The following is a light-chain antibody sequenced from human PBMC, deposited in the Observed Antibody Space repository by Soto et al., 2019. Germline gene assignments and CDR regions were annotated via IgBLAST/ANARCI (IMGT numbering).Light chain of an antibody. Sequence: DIQMTQSPSFLSASVGDRVTITCRSSQSISSYLHWYQQKPGKAPKLLIYAASSLQSGVPSRFSGSGSGTDFTLTISSLQPEDFATYYCQQSYSTPWTFGQGTKV. J-gene: IGKJ1*01. CDR2: AAS. CDR1: QSISSY. CDR3: QQSYSTPWT. V-gene: IGKV1-39*01.